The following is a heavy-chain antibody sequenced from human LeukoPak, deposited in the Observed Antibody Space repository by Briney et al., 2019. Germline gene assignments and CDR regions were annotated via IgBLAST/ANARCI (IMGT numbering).Heavy chain of an antibody. J-gene: IGHJ4*02. CDR2: INHSGGT. CDR3: ASFRRGVLSRHFDY. D-gene: IGHD3-10*01. V-gene: IGHV4-34*01. Sequence: SETLSLTCAVYGASFSGYYWSWIRQHPGKGRECLGEINHSGGTNHNPSLKSRVTISVDTSKNQFSLKLSSVTAADTAVYYCASFRRGVLSRHFDYWGQGTLVTVSS. CDR1: GASFSGYY.